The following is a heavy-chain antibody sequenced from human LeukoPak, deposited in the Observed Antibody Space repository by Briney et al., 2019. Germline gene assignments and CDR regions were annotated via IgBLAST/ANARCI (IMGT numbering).Heavy chain of an antibody. D-gene: IGHD3-10*01. CDR3: ASYPEYYYGSGY. J-gene: IGHJ4*02. CDR2: IYYSGST. Sequence: PSETLSLTCTVSGGSISSYYWSWIRQPPGKGLEWIGYIYYSGSTNYNPSLKSRVTISVDTSKNQFSLKLSSVTAADTAVYYCASYPEYYYGSGYWGQGTLVTVSS. CDR1: GGSISSYY. V-gene: IGHV4-59*01.